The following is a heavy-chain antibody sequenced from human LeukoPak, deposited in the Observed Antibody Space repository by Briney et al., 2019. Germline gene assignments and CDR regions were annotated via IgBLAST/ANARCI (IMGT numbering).Heavy chain of an antibody. CDR1: GYSISSSNY. V-gene: IGHV4-28*05. D-gene: IGHD4-17*01. J-gene: IGHJ3*02. CDR2: IYYSGSI. CDR3: ARKATTGPTKAAFDI. Sequence: SDILSLTCAVSGYSISSSNYWGWIRQPPGKGLERIGHIYYSGSIYYNPSLKSRVTMSVDTSKNQFSLKLSSVTAVDTAVYYCARKATTGPTKAAFDIWGQGTMVTVSS.